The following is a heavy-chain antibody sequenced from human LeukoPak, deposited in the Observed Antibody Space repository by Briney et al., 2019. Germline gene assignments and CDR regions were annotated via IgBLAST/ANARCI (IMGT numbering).Heavy chain of an antibody. V-gene: IGHV5-51*01. J-gene: IGHJ4*02. CDR1: GYSFTSYW. CDR3: ARLSDAAGVDY. Sequence: GESLKISCKGSGYSFTSYWIGWGRQIPGKGLEWMGIIYPGDSDTRYSPSFQGQVTISADKSITTAYLQWRSLKASDTAMYYCARLSDAAGVDYWGQGTLVTVSS. CDR2: IYPGDSDT. D-gene: IGHD6-13*01.